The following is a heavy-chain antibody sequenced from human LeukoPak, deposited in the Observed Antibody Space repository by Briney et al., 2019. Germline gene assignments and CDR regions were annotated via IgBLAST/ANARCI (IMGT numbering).Heavy chain of an antibody. D-gene: IGHD6-6*01. J-gene: IGHJ3*02. Sequence: GGSLRLSCAASGFTFDDYTMHWVRQAPGKGLEWVSLISWDGGSTYYADSVKGRFTISRDNSKNSLYLQMNSLRTEDTALYYCAKDSESMQLGFAFDIWGQGTMVTVSS. CDR3: AKDSESMQLGFAFDI. CDR2: ISWDGGST. CDR1: GFTFDDYT. V-gene: IGHV3-43*01.